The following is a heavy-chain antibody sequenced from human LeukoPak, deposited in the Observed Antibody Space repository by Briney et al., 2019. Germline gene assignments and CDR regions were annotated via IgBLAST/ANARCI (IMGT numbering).Heavy chain of an antibody. CDR1: GFTFSSYG. Sequence: PGRSLRLSCAASGFTFSSYGMHWVRQAPGKGLEWVAVISYDGSNKYYADSVKGRFTISRDNSKNTLYLQMNSLRAEDTAVYYCAKAEAVAGKTDYWGQGTLVTVSS. CDR3: AKAEAVAGKTDY. CDR2: ISYDGSNK. D-gene: IGHD6-19*01. J-gene: IGHJ4*02. V-gene: IGHV3-30*18.